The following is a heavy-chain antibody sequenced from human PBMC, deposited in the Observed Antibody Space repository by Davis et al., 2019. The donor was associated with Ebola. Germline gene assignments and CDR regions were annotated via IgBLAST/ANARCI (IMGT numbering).Heavy chain of an antibody. V-gene: IGHV4-61*01. CDR3: ARVEDYYDSSGYHYPFDP. J-gene: IGHJ5*02. D-gene: IGHD3-22*01. CDR2: IYYSGST. Sequence: PSETLSLTCTVSGGFVSSGSYYWSWIRQPPGKGLEWIGYIYYSGSTNYNPSLKSRVTISVDTSKNQFSLKLSSVTAADTAVYYCARVEDYYDSSGYHYPFDPWGQGTLVTVSS. CDR1: GGFVSSGSYY.